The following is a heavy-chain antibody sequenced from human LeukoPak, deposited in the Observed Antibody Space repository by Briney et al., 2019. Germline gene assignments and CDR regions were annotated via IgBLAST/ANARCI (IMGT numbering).Heavy chain of an antibody. Sequence: GGSLRLSCAASGFTFSSYSMNWVRQAPGKGLEWVSSISSSSGYIYYADSVKGRFTISRDNAKNSLYLQMNSLRAEDTAVYYCARDPSEISSDDYWGQGTLVTVSS. J-gene: IGHJ4*02. V-gene: IGHV3-21*01. CDR3: ARDPSEISSDDY. CDR2: ISSSSGYI. CDR1: GFTFSSYS. D-gene: IGHD6-19*01.